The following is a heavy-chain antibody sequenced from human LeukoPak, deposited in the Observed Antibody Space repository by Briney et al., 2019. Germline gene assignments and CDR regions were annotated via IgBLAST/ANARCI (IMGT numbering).Heavy chain of an antibody. D-gene: IGHD5-24*01. J-gene: IGHJ3*02. CDR2: IYPGDSDT. CDR1: GYSFTSYW. Sequence: GESLKISCKGSGYSFTSYWIGWVRQMPGKGPEWMGIIYPGDSDTRYSPSFQGQVTISADKSISTAYLQWSSLKASDTAMYYCARRGEGTEMATMTDAFDIWGQGTMVTVSS. CDR3: ARRGEGTEMATMTDAFDI. V-gene: IGHV5-51*01.